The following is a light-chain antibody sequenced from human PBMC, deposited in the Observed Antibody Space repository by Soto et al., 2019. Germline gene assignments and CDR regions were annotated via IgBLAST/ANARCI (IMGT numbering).Light chain of an antibody. V-gene: IGKV1-39*01. CDR3: QESCSSPFT. J-gene: IGKJ3*01. CDR2: TAS. Sequence: DIQMTQSPSSLSASIGDRAIITCRASQSVSTILNWYRHKPGGAPRLLLYTASTLHGGVPSRFSGSGSGTEFTLTISSLQPEDFATYYCQESCSSPFTIGPGTRVDVK. CDR1: QSVSTI.